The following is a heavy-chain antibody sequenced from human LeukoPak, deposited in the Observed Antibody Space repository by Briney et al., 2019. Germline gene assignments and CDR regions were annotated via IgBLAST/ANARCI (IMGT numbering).Heavy chain of an antibody. CDR2: RNPNSGNT. CDR1: GYTFTSYD. CDR3: ASPPYDSSGYGFDY. V-gene: IGHV1-8*01. J-gene: IGHJ4*02. D-gene: IGHD3-22*01. Sequence: ASVKVSCKASGYTFTSYDSNWVRQATGQALEWSGWRNPNSGNTGYAQKFQGRVTMTRNTSISTAYMELSSLRSEDTAVYYCASPPYDSSGYGFDYWGQGTLVTVSS.